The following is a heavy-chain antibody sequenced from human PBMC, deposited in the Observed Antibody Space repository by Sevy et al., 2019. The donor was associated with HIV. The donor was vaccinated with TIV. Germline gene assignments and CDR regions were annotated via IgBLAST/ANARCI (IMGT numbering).Heavy chain of an antibody. D-gene: IGHD3-16*02. CDR1: GYTFTSYD. J-gene: IGHJ5*02. CDR2: MNPNSGNT. Sequence: ASVKVSCKASGYTFTSYDINWVRQATGQGLEWMGWMNPNSGNTGYAQKFQGRVTMTRNTSISTAYMELSSLGSEDTAVYYCARGDPNDYVWGSYRYTRNWFDPWGQGTLVTVSS. V-gene: IGHV1-8*01. CDR3: ARGDPNDYVWGSYRYTRNWFDP.